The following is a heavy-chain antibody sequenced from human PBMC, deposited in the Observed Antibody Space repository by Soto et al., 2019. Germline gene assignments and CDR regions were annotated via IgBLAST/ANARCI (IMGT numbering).Heavy chain of an antibody. V-gene: IGHV3-30-3*01. J-gene: IGHJ4*02. D-gene: IGHD5-12*01. Sequence: GALRLSCAGSGFTFSDYAMHWVRQAPGKGLEWVGVISAEGDREYYADSVKGRFTISRDNSKNTLSLEMSSLRTEDTAVYHCARVEMATIWFFDYWGQGTLVTVSS. CDR3: ARVEMATIWFFDY. CDR1: GFTFSDYA. CDR2: ISAEGDRE.